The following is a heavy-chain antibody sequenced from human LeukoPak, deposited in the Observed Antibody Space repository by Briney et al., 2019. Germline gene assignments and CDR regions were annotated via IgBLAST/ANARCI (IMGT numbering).Heavy chain of an antibody. J-gene: IGHJ4*02. V-gene: IGHV4-31*03. CDR2: IYYSGST. CDR1: GGSISSGGYY. D-gene: IGHD4-17*01. Sequence: SETLSLTCTVSGGSISSGGYYWSWIRQHPGKGLEWIGYIYYSGSTYYNPSLKSRVTISADTSKNQFSLKLSSVTAADTAVYYCARDDYGDYVFDYWGQGTLVTVSS. CDR3: ARDDYGDYVFDY.